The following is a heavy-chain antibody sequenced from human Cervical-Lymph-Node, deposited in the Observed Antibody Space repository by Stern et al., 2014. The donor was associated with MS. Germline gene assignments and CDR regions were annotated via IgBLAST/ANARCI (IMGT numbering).Heavy chain of an antibody. CDR3: AREGEAYYYYGMDV. J-gene: IGHJ6*02. D-gene: IGHD2-21*01. Sequence: QMQLVQSGAEVKKPGSSVKVSCKASGGAFSNYAISWVRQAPGQGLEWMGGIIPIFGTGNYAQKFQGRVTITADVSTSTAYMELSSLRSEDTAVYYCAREGEAYYYYGMDVWGQGTTVTVSS. CDR2: IIPIFGTG. CDR1: GGAFSNYA. V-gene: IGHV1-69*01.